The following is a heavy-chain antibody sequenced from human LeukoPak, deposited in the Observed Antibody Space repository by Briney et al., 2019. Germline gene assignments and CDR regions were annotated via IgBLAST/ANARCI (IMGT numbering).Heavy chain of an antibody. J-gene: IGHJ4*02. Sequence: SETLSLTCTVSGGSISPYYWSWIRQPPGKGLEWIGYIYYSGSTNYNPSLKSRVTISVDTSKNQFSLKLSSVTAADTAVYYCARDPVNIVGATSHFDYWGQGTLVTVSS. CDR2: IYYSGST. V-gene: IGHV4-59*01. CDR1: GGSISPYY. CDR3: ARDPVNIVGATSHFDY. D-gene: IGHD1-26*01.